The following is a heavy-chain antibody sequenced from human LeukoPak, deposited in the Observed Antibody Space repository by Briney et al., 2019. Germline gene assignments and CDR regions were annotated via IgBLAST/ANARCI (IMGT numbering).Heavy chain of an antibody. CDR1: GGSISTYY. J-gene: IGHJ4*02. D-gene: IGHD5-12*01. V-gene: IGHV4-59*01. CDR2: IYHSGST. Sequence: SETLSLTRTPSGGSISTYYWSWIRQPPGKGLEWIGYIYHSGSTNYNPSLKSRVTISVDTSKNQFSLKLSSVTAADTAVYYCARGGGYASPIGYWGQGALVTVSS. CDR3: ARGGGYASPIGY.